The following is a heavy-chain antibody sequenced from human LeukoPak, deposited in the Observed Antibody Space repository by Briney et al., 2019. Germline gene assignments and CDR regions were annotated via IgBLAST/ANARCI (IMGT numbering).Heavy chain of an antibody. D-gene: IGHD3-10*01. CDR2: ISYDGSNK. CDR1: GFTFSSYG. V-gene: IGHV3-30*18. Sequence: GGSLRLSCAASGFTFSSYGMHWVRQAPGKGLEWVAVISYDGSNKYYADSVKGRFTISRDNSKNTLYLQMNSLRAEDTAVYYCANCRYGSGSQWPTYYFDYWGQGTLVTVSS. CDR3: ANCRYGSGSQWPTYYFDY. J-gene: IGHJ4*02.